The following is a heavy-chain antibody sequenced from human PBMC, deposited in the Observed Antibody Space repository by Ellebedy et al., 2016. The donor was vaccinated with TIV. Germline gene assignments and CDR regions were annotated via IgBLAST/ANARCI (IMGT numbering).Heavy chain of an antibody. D-gene: IGHD3-22*01. CDR1: GFSLSSGYY. CDR2: VHRSEST. Sequence: MPSETLSLTCTVSGFSLSSGYYWGWIRQPPGKGLEWIGNVHRSESTYYNPSLKSRVTISLDTSKNQFSLRLNSVTAADTAVYYCARDQREDYYDNSGNFGGGYLGTSDYWGQGALVTVSS. J-gene: IGHJ4*02. CDR3: ARDQREDYYDNSGNFGGGYLGTSDY. V-gene: IGHV4-38-2*02.